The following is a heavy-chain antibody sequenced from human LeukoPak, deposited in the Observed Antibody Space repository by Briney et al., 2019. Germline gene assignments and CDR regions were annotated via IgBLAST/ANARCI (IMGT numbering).Heavy chain of an antibody. V-gene: IGHV4-61*01. CDR2: RHYSGST. CDR1: GGSISSSSYY. Sequence: SETLSLTCTVSGGSISSSSYYWSWIRQPPGKGLEWIGYRHYSGSTNYNPSLKSRVTISVDTSKNQFSLKLSSVTAADTAVYYCARDPSGYFNYWGQGTLATVSS. D-gene: IGHD3-22*01. J-gene: IGHJ4*02. CDR3: ARDPSGYFNY.